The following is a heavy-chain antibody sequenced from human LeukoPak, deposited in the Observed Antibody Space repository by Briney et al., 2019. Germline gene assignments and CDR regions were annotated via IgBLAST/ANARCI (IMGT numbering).Heavy chain of an antibody. V-gene: IGHV4-39*07. CDR2: IYYSGST. CDR1: GGSISSSSYY. Sequence: SETLSLTCTVSGGSISSSSYYWGWIRKPPGKGLERIGSIYYSGSTYYTPSLKSRVTISVDTSKNQFSLKLSSVTAADTAVYYCARDNGWNYYDSSGYYFDAFDIWGQGTMVTVSS. J-gene: IGHJ3*02. D-gene: IGHD3-22*01. CDR3: ARDNGWNYYDSSGYYFDAFDI.